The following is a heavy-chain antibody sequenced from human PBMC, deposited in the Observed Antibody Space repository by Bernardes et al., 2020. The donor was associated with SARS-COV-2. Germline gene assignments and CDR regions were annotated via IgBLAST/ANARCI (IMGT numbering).Heavy chain of an antibody. D-gene: IGHD1-26*01. CDR3: ARDVGELLLYYFEY. CDR1: GFIFSNYG. J-gene: IGHJ4*02. V-gene: IGHV3-30*03. CDR2: ISYDVNRQ. Sequence: GGSLRLSCAASGFIFSNYGMHWVRQAPGKGLEWVAVISYDVNRQYYADSVKGRFSISRDNSKNTVTLQMNSLRTDDTAVYYCARDVGELLLYYFEYWGQGTLVTVSS.